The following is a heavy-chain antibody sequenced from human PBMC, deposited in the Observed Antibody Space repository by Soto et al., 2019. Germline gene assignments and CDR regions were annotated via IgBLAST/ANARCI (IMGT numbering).Heavy chain of an antibody. V-gene: IGHV4-59*12. Sequence: SETLSLTCTVSGGSISDYYWSWLRQSPGKGLEWIGYIYSSGNTKYNPSLQSRLTISVNTSTNQFSLNLTSVTTADTAVYYCARESSSRGPPFAFWGQGTLVTVSS. CDR1: GGSISDYY. D-gene: IGHD6-6*01. CDR2: IYSSGNT. J-gene: IGHJ4*02. CDR3: ARESSSRGPPFAF.